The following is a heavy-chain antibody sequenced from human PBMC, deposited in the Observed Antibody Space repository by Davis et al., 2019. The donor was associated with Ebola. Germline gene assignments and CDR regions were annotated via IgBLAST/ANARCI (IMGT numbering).Heavy chain of an antibody. CDR3: AKDLIPRGATTGYYFGLDV. J-gene: IGHJ6*02. D-gene: IGHD4-17*01. Sequence: GGSLRLSCAASGFRFSDYAMSWVRQAPGKGLEWVSTIGGRDVTTYYADSVKGRFTISRDNSKNTFYLKMDSLRVADTAKCYCAKDLIPRGATTGYYFGLDVWGQGTTVNVS. CDR2: IGGRDVTT. V-gene: IGHV3-23*01. CDR1: GFRFSDYA.